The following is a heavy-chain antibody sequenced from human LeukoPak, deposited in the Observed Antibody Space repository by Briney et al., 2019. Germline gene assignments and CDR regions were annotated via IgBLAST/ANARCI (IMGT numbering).Heavy chain of an antibody. CDR1: GFTFTNYN. CDR2: INPSGGST. CDR3: ARDWYYYDSSGSANWFDP. V-gene: IGHV1-46*01. D-gene: IGHD3-22*01. Sequence: ASVKVSCKASGFTFTNYNLHWVRQAPGQRLEWMGIINPSGGSTNYAQNFQGRVTMTRDTSTSTVYMELSSLRSEDTAVYYCARDWYYYDSSGSANWFDPWGQGTLVTVSS. J-gene: IGHJ5*02.